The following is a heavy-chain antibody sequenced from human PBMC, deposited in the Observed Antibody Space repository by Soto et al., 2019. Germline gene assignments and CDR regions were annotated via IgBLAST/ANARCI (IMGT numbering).Heavy chain of an antibody. V-gene: IGHV1-8*01. CDR2: MNPNSGNT. D-gene: IGHD4-17*01. CDR3: ARVFDYGDQAYYYYYMDV. Sequence: QVQLVQSGAEVKKPGASVKVSCKASGYTFTSYDINWVRQATGQGLEWMGWMNPNSGNTGYAQKFQGRVTMTRNTSISTAYMELSSLRSEDTAVYYCARVFDYGDQAYYYYYMDVWGKGTTVTVSS. J-gene: IGHJ6*03. CDR1: GYTFTSYD.